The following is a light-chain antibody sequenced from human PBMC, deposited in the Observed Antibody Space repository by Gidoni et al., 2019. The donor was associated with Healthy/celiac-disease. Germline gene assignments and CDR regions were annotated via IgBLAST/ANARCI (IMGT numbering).Light chain of an antibody. CDR3: QQYGSSSWT. Sequence: IVLTQSPGTLSLSPGERATLSCRASQSVSSSYLAWYQQRPGQAPRLLIYGASNRATGIPERFSGSGSGTDFTLTISRLEPEDFAVYYCQQYGSSSWTFGQGTKVEIK. J-gene: IGKJ1*01. CDR1: QSVSSSY. CDR2: GAS. V-gene: IGKV3-20*01.